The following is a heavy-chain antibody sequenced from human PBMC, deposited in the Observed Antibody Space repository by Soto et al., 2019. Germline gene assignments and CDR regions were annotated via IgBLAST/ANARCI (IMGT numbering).Heavy chain of an antibody. Sequence: GESLKISCKASGYTFTSYDINWVRQATGQGLEWMGWMNPNSGNTGYAQKFQGRVTMTRNTSIRTAYMELSSLRSEDTAVYYCARGHPGGCSSTSCYDAFDIWGQGTMVTVSS. V-gene: IGHV1-8*01. CDR2: MNPNSGNT. D-gene: IGHD2-2*01. CDR1: GYTFTSYD. J-gene: IGHJ3*02. CDR3: ARGHPGGCSSTSCYDAFDI.